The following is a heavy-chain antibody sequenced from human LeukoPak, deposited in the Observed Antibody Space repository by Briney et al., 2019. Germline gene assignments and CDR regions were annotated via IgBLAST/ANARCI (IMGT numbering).Heavy chain of an antibody. V-gene: IGHV4-34*01. CDR1: GGSISSYY. J-gene: IGHJ4*02. CDR3: ARVCGEGSPNCYRPRAPFDY. D-gene: IGHD3-16*02. Sequence: SETLSLTCTVSGGSISSYYGTWLRQPPGKGLEWIGEINHSGSTNYNPSLKSRVTMSVDTSQNQFSLKLGSVTAADTAVYYCARVCGEGSPNCYRPRAPFDYWGQGTLVTVSS. CDR2: INHSGST.